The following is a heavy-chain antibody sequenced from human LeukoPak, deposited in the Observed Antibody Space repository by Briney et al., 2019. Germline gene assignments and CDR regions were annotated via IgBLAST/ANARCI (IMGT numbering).Heavy chain of an antibody. CDR2: IRNKANNYNT. V-gene: IGHV3-72*01. CDR1: GFTFSDPD. Sequence: GGSLRLSCAASGFTFSDPDMDWVRRAPGKGLEWVGRIRNKANNYNTEYAASVRGRFTISRDDSKNSVYLQMNSLRIEDTAVYYCTRLVGANFWGQGTLVTVSS. CDR3: TRLVGANF. J-gene: IGHJ4*02. D-gene: IGHD1-26*01.